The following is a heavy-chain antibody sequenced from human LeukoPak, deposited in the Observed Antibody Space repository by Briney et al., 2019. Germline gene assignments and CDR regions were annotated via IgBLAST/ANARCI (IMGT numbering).Heavy chain of an antibody. V-gene: IGHV4-38-2*02. D-gene: IGHD2-2*01. CDR2: IYHSGST. CDR3: ARVYVEYQLRVFDH. Sequence: SETLSLTCTVSGYSISSGYYWGWIRQPPGKGLEWIGSIYHSGSTYYNPSLKSRVTISVDTSKNQFSLKLSSVTAADTAVYYCARVYVEYQLRVFDHWGQGTLVTVSS. J-gene: IGHJ4*02. CDR1: GYSISSGYY.